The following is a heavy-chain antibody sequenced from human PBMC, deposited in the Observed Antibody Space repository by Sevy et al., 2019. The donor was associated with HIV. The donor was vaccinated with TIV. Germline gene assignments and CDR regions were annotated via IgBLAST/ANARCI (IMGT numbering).Heavy chain of an antibody. J-gene: IGHJ4*02. V-gene: IGHV3-49*04. CDR1: GFTFGDYC. D-gene: IGHD6-25*01. Sequence: GSLRLSCTASGFTFGDYCMSWVRQAPGKGLEWVAFLKSDVYGGTVDHAASVRGRFVISRDDSKTIAYLQMNDLKTDDTGVYYCTRWKAAQSIFDYWGQGALVTVSS. CDR2: LKSDVYGGTV. CDR3: TRWKAAQSIFDY.